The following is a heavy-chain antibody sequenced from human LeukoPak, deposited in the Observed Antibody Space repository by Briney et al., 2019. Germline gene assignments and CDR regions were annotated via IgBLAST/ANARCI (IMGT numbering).Heavy chain of an antibody. D-gene: IGHD2-15*01. CDR3: AKGRQEGSKTMVVASIDY. Sequence: GGSLRLSCAASGFTFDDYAMHWVRQAPGKGLEWVSLISGDGGSTYYTDSVKGRFTISRDNSKNSLYLQMNSLRTEDTALYYCAKGRQEGSKTMVVASIDYWGQGTLVTVSS. CDR2: ISGDGGST. CDR1: GFTFDDYA. V-gene: IGHV3-43*02. J-gene: IGHJ4*02.